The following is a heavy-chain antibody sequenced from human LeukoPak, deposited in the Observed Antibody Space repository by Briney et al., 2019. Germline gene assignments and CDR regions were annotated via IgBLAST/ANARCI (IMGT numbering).Heavy chain of an antibody. CDR2: FDPEDGET. J-gene: IGHJ4*02. CDR1: GYTLTELS. V-gene: IGHV1-24*01. CDR3: ATGLYVGYSGYN. Sequence: ASVKVSCKVSGYTLTELSMHWVRQAPGKGLEWMGGFDPEDGETIYAQKFQGRVTMTEDTSTDTAYMEPSSLRSEDTAVYYCATGLYVGYSGYNWGQGTLVTVSS. D-gene: IGHD5-12*01.